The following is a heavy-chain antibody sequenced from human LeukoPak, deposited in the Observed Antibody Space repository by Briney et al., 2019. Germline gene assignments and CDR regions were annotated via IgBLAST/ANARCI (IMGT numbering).Heavy chain of an antibody. Sequence: PSETLSLTCAVYGGSFSGYYWSWIRQPPGKGLEWIGEINHSGSTNYNPSLKSRVTISVDTSKNQFSLKLSSVTAADTAVYYYARGGTIFGVVIRGADDAFDIWGQGTMVTVSS. CDR2: INHSGST. CDR1: GGSFSGYY. D-gene: IGHD3-3*01. CDR3: ARGGTIFGVVIRGADDAFDI. J-gene: IGHJ3*02. V-gene: IGHV4-34*01.